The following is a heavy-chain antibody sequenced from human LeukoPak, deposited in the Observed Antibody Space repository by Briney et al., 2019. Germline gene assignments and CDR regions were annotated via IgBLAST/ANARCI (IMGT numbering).Heavy chain of an antibody. J-gene: IGHJ4*02. CDR1: GFNFRSHA. CDR3: ARGARELDY. Sequence: PGTSLRLTCAASGFNFRSHAMHWVRQAPGKGLEWMTLISYDGTGEQYAESVMGRFTISRDNSKNTIYLQLNSLTSADTAIYYCARGARELDYWGQGTLVIVSS. D-gene: IGHD1-1*01. CDR2: ISYDGTGE. V-gene: IGHV3-30*04.